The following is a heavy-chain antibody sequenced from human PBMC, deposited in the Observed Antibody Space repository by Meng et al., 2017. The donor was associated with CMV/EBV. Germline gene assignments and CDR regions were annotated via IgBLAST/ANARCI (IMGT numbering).Heavy chain of an antibody. D-gene: IGHD6-13*01. J-gene: IGHJ6*02. CDR3: ARAAGSSWYRDYYYGMDV. CDR2: IYYSGST. Sequence: SETLSLTCTVSGGSISSYYWSWIRQPPGKGLEWIGYIYYSGSTNYNPSLKSRVTISVDTSKNQFSLKLSSVTAADTAVYYYARAAGSSWYRDYYYGMDVWGQGTTVTVSS. V-gene: IGHV4-59*01. CDR1: GGSISSYY.